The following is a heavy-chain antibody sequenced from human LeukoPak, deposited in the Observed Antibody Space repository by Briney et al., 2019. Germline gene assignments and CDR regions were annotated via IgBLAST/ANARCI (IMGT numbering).Heavy chain of an antibody. CDR2: ISAYNGNT. CDR3: ARVYYYDSRAFDY. J-gene: IGHJ4*02. CDR1: GYTFTSCA. D-gene: IGHD3-22*01. V-gene: IGHV1-18*01. Sequence: GASVKVSCKASGYTFTSCAISWVRQAPGRELEWMGWISAYNGNTNYAQKLQGRVTMTTDTSTSTAYMELRSLRSDDTAVYYCARVYYYDSRAFDYWGQGTLVTVSS.